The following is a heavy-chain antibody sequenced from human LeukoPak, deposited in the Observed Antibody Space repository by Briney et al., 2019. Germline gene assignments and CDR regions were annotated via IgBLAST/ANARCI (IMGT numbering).Heavy chain of an antibody. D-gene: IGHD6-19*01. CDR3: AREVAGCFDY. CDR1: GFTFDSYS. CDR2: ITSGSSTI. J-gene: IGHJ4*02. V-gene: IGHV3-48*04. Sequence: GGSLRLSCAASGFTFDSYSMSWVRQAPGKGLEWVSYITSGSSTIYYPDSVKGRFTISRDNAKNSLYLQMNSLRAEDTAVYYCAREVAGCFDYWGQGTLVTVSS.